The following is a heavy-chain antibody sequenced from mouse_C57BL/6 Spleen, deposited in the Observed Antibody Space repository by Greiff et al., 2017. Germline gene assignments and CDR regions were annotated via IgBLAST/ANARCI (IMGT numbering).Heavy chain of an antibody. CDR3: ARAAQGAGEYYFDY. Sequence: EVKLVESGGDLVKPGGSLKLSCAASGFTFSSYGMSWVRQTPDKRLEWVATISSGGSYTYYPDSVKGRFTISRDNAKNTLYLQMSSRKYEDTAMYYCARAAQGAGEYYFDYWGQGTTLTVSS. CDR2: ISSGGSYT. D-gene: IGHD3-2*02. V-gene: IGHV5-6*02. J-gene: IGHJ2*01. CDR1: GFTFSSYG.